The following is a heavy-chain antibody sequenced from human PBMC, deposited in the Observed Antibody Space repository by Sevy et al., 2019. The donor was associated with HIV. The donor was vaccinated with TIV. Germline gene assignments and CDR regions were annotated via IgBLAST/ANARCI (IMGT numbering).Heavy chain of an antibody. V-gene: IGHV1-2*06. CDR1: GYTFTGYY. Sequence: ASVKVSCKASGYTFTGYYMHWVRQAPGQGLEWMGRINPKSGGTNYAQKFQGRVTMTRDTSISTAYMELSRLRSDDTAVYYCARVPIAVANFDYWGQGTLVTVSS. D-gene: IGHD6-19*01. J-gene: IGHJ4*02. CDR3: ARVPIAVANFDY. CDR2: INPKSGGT.